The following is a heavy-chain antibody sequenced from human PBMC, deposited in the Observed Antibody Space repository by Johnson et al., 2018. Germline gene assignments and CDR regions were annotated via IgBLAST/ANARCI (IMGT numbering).Heavy chain of an antibody. Sequence: QVQLVQSGGGVVQPGRSLRLSCAASGFIFSNYGMHWVRQAPGKGLEWVAVISYDGSNKYYADSVKGRFTISRDNSQNTLYLQMNSLRGEDTAVYYCAKGHSRGWLGDFDYYYYMDVWGKGTTVTVSS. J-gene: IGHJ6*03. D-gene: IGHD6-19*01. CDR2: ISYDGSNK. CDR3: AKGHSRGWLGDFDYYYYMDV. CDR1: GFIFSNYG. V-gene: IGHV3-30*18.